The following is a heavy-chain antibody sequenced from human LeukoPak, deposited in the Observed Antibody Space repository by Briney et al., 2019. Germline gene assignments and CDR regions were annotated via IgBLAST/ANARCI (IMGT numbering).Heavy chain of an antibody. CDR3: AREYSSSSGYYYYMDV. CDR1: GFTVSSNY. V-gene: IGHV3-53*01. D-gene: IGHD6-6*01. J-gene: IGHJ6*03. CDR2: IYSGGST. Sequence: GGSLRLSCAASGFTVSSNYMSWVRQAPGKGLEWASVIYSGGSTYYADSVKGRFTISRDNSKNTLYLQMNSLRAEDTAVYYCAREYSSSSGYYYYMDVWGKGTTVTVSS.